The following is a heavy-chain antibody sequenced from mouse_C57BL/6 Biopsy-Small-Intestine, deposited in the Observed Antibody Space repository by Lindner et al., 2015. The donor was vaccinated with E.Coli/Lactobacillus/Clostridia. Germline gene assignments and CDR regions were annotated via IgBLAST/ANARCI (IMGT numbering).Heavy chain of an antibody. CDR2: IWGGGNT. CDR1: GFSMTTYG. CDR3: AKLLGRVYFDY. D-gene: IGHD4-1*01. V-gene: IGHV2-9*01. J-gene: IGHJ2*01. Sequence: VQLQESGPGLVAPSQSLPITCTVSGFSMTTYGVDWVRQPPGKGLEWLGVIWGGGNTNYNSALMSRLSITKDNSKSQVFLKLNSLQTDDTATYYCAKLLGRVYFDYWGQGTTLTVSS.